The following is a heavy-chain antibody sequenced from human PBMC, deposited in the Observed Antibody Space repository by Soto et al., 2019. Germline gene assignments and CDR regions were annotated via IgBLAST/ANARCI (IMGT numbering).Heavy chain of an antibody. CDR2: INWKSDI. CDR3: AISQDRGGRTTFIY. D-gene: IGHD3-16*01. Sequence: PGGSLRLSCAVSGFTFDDNAMHWVRQAPEKGREWVSGINWKSDIGYADSVKGRFTISRDNAENPLYLQMNSLRAEDTALYYCAISQDRGGRTTFIYWGQGTQVTVSS. V-gene: IGHV3-9*01. CDR1: GFTFDDNA. J-gene: IGHJ4*02.